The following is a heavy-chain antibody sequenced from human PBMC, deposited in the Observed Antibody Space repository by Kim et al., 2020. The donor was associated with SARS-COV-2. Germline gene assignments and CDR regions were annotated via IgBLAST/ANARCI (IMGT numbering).Heavy chain of an antibody. CDR2: ISGSGGST. Sequence: GGSLRLSCAASGFTFSSYAMSWVRQAPGKGLEWVSAISGSGGSTYYADSVKGRFPISRDNSKNTLYLQMNSLRAEDTAVYYCAARAGYSGYGSNLYFDLWGRGTLVTVSS. D-gene: IGHD5-12*01. V-gene: IGHV3-23*01. CDR1: GFTFSSYA. J-gene: IGHJ2*01. CDR3: AARAGYSGYGSNLYFDL.